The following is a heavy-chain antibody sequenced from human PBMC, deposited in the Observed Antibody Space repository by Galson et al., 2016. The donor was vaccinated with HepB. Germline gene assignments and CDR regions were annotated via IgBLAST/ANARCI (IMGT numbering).Heavy chain of an antibody. V-gene: IGHV1-18*01. J-gene: IGHJ4*02. D-gene: IGHD3-10*01. Sequence: SVKVSCKASGYSFSSYGVSWVRQAPGQGLEWMGWISAYNGNTEYAQDVQDRVTMSTDASTSPAYMELRSLRSDDTALYYCARDSWFYGSENYYPFDYWGQGTLITVSS. CDR2: ISAYNGNT. CDR1: GYSFSSYG. CDR3: ARDSWFYGSENYYPFDY.